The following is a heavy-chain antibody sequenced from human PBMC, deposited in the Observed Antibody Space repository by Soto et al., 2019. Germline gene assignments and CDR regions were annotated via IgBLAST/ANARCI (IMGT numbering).Heavy chain of an antibody. J-gene: IGHJ4*02. V-gene: IGHV3-53*01. D-gene: IGHD6-19*01. CDR2: IHTDGST. Sequence: EVQLVESGGGSIQPGGSLRLSCAASGFSVTYNYMSWVRQAPGKGLEWVSFIHTDGSTYYAESVKGRFTITRDTSKNTAFLQLNSLGAEATAVYFFARGVAATESPFDFWCQGNLVTVSS. CDR1: GFSVTYNY. CDR3: ARGVAATESPFDF.